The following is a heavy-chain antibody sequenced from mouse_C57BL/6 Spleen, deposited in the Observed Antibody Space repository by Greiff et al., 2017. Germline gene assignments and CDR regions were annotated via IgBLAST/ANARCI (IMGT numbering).Heavy chain of an antibody. CDR1: GFTFSDYG. Sequence: EVKLVESGGGLVKPGGSLKLSCAASGFTFSDYGMPWVRQAPEKGLEWVAYISSGSSTTYYADTVKGRFTISRDNAKNTLFLQMTSLRSEDTAMYYCAREEGYDYYAMDYWGQGTSVTVSS. D-gene: IGHD2-2*01. J-gene: IGHJ4*01. CDR3: AREEGYDYYAMDY. V-gene: IGHV5-17*01. CDR2: ISSGSSTT.